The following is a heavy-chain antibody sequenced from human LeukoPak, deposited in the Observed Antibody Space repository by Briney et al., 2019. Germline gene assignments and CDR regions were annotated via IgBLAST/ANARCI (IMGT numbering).Heavy chain of an antibody. J-gene: IGHJ3*02. V-gene: IGHV3-33*01. CDR2: IWYDGSDK. Sequence: PGRSLRLSCAASGFTFSSYGMHWVRQAPGKGLEWVAVIWYDGSDKYYTDSVKGRFTISRDNSKNTLYLQMNSQRAEDTAIYYCARAGDAFDIWGQGTMVTVSS. CDR3: ARAGDAFDI. CDR1: GFTFSSYG.